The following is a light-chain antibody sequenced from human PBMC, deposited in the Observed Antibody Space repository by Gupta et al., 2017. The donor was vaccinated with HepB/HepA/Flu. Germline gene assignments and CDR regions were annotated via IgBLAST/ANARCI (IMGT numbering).Light chain of an antibody. Sequence: SYVVPQPSSVSVAPGMTASITCGGNSIGNYSVHWYQQKPGQAPVLIISFDAFRPSGIPERISGSNSGNTATLTITRVEAGDEADYYCQVWDNGSDHYVFGSGTTVTVL. CDR1: SIGNYS. V-gene: IGLV3-21*04. J-gene: IGLJ1*01. CDR3: QVWDNGSDHYV. CDR2: FDA.